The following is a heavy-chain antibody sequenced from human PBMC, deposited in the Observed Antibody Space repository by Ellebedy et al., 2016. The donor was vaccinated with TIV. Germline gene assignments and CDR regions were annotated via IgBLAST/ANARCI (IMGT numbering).Heavy chain of an antibody. J-gene: IGHJ3*02. CDR1: GGTFSSYA. CDR2: IIPILGIA. CDR3: ASYDSSGYIDRNAFDI. D-gene: IGHD3-22*01. Sequence: AASVKVSCKASGGTFSSYAISWVRQAPGQGLEWMGRIIPILGIANYAQKFQGRVTITADKSTSTAYMELSSLRSEDTAVYYCASYDSSGYIDRNAFDIWGQGTMVTVSS. V-gene: IGHV1-69*04.